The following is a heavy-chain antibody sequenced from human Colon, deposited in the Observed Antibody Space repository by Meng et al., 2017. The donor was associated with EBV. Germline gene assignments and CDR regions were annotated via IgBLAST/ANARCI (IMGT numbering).Heavy chain of an antibody. CDR2: VYHTGST. J-gene: IGHJ4*02. CDR3: ARVWQSLTALFDS. Sequence: QLQESGPGLVEPLVTLSMTCAVFGGSISSSPWWTWVRQPPGKGLEWIGEVYHTGSTKYNPSLKSRLTISVDKSKNQFSLNLTSVTAADTAVYYCARVWQSLTALFDSWGQGTLVTVSS. D-gene: IGHD2-21*01. CDR1: GGSISSSPW. V-gene: IGHV4-4*03.